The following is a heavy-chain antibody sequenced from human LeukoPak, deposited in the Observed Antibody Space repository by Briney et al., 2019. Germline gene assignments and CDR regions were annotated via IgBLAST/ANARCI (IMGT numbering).Heavy chain of an antibody. CDR3: AREVVRGAEYYFDY. V-gene: IGHV4-34*01. D-gene: IGHD3-10*01. CDR2: INHSGST. J-gene: IGHJ4*02. Sequence: SETLSLTCAVYGGPFSGYYWSWIRQSPGKGLEWIGEINHSGSTNYNPSLRNRFIISLDTSKNQFSLKVTSVTAADTAVYYCAREVVRGAEYYFDYWGQGTLVTVSS. CDR1: GGPFSGYY.